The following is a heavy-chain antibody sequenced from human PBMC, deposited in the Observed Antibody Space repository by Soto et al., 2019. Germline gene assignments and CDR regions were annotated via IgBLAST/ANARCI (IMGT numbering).Heavy chain of an antibody. CDR3: ARSHRSGSYPPLYYLDY. CDR1: GFTFSSYS. J-gene: IGHJ4*02. V-gene: IGHV3-48*01. CDR2: ISSSSSTI. Sequence: PGGSLRLSCAASGFTFSSYSMNWVRQAPGKGLEWVSYISSSSSTIYYADSVKGRFTISRDNAKNSLYLQMNSLRAEDTALYYSARSHRSGSYPPLYYLDYWGQGTLVTVSS. D-gene: IGHD3-10*01.